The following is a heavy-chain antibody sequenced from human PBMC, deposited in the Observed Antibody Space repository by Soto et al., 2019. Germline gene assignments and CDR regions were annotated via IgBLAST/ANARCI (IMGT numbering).Heavy chain of an antibody. CDR1: GGSISSSNW. D-gene: IGHD2-2*01. J-gene: IGHJ4*02. CDR3: AREPGYCSSTSCYDSPSGDY. Sequence: PSETLSLTCAVSGGSISSSNWWSWVRQPPGKGLEWIGEIYHSGSTNYNPSLKSRVTISVDKSKNQFSLKLSSVTAADTAVYYCAREPGYCSSTSCYDSPSGDYWGQGTLVTVSS. V-gene: IGHV4-4*02. CDR2: IYHSGST.